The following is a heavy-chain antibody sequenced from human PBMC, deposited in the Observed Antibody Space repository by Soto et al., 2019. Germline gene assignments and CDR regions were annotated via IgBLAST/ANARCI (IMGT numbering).Heavy chain of an antibody. CDR3: ARDVFCGGAPACPDMDV. V-gene: IGHV1-18*04. Sequence: ASVKVSCKASGYTFSGYSITWVRQAPGQGLEWMGRISGYNGNTNYARTLRGRLTLTTDTSTSTAYMELRSLTPDDTAVYYCARDVFCGGAPACPDMDVWGQGTTGTVS. CDR1: GYTFSGYS. D-gene: IGHD2-21*01. CDR2: ISGYNGNT. J-gene: IGHJ6*02.